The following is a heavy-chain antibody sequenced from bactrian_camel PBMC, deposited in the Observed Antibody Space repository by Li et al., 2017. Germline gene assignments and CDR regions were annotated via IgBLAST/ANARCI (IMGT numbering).Heavy chain of an antibody. V-gene: IGHV3S55*01. Sequence: HVQLVESGGGSVQAGGSLKLSCVASGYGFAFANCGMAWYRQAPGKEREWVSSIGTVGITQYGDSVRGRFTISQDNNKDMTYLQMNSLKPEGTAMYYCAVGHWGGGVCFPAAGYRGQGTQVTVS. D-gene: IGHD5*01. CDR1: GYGFAFANCG. J-gene: IGHJ6*01. CDR2: IGTVGIT. CDR3: AVGHWGGGVCFPAAGY.